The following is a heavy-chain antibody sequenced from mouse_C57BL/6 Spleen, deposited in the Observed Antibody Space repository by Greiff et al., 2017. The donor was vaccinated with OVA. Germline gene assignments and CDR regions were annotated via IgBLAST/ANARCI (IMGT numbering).Heavy chain of an antibody. V-gene: IGHV5-6*01. CDR3: ASENYSNLYFDY. CDR2: ISRGGSYT. CDR1: GFTFSSYG. Sequence: EVQGVESGGELVKPGGSLKLSCAASGFTFSSYGMSWVRQTPDKRLEWVANISRGGSYTYYHDSVKGRFTISRDNAKNTLYLKMSSLKSEDTAMYYCASENYSNLYFDYWGQGTTLTVSA. D-gene: IGHD2-5*01. J-gene: IGHJ2*01.